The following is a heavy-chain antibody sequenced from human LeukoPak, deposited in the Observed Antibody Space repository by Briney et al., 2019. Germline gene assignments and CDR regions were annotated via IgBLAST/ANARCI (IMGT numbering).Heavy chain of an antibody. Sequence: SETLSLICSVGGYFISRGYYWGWVRQPPGKGLEWIGTFFHSGNTYYSPSLKSRVNISRDTSKNKCSLRLRSATAADTAVYYCARSSVLRRAFETWGQGTIVTVSS. CDR2: FFHSGNT. J-gene: IGHJ3*02. CDR3: ARSSVLRRAFET. CDR1: GYFISRGYY. D-gene: IGHD5-12*01. V-gene: IGHV4-38-2*02.